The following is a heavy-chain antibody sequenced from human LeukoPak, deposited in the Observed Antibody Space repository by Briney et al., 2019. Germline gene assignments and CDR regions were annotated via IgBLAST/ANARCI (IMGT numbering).Heavy chain of an antibody. V-gene: IGHV3-74*01. CDR3: AKDRQQLVREDYFDY. D-gene: IGHD6-13*01. J-gene: IGHJ4*02. CDR2: INEDGSIT. CDR1: GFTFRTYW. Sequence: GGSLRLSCAVSGFTFRTYWMHWVRQVPGEGLVWVSRINEDGSITNYADSVKGRFSISRDNAKNTLYLQMNSLRAEDTAVYYCAKDRQQLVREDYFDYWGQGTLVTVSS.